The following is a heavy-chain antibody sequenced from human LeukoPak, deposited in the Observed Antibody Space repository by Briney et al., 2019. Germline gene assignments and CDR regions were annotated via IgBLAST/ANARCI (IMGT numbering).Heavy chain of an antibody. CDR1: GGSITSSSYY. Sequence: PSETLSLTCTVSGGSITSSSYYWGWIRQPPGKGLEWIGSIYYSGSTYYNPSLKSRVTISVDTSKNQFSLKLSSVTAADTAVYYCAREDHDYGGNPGYFDYWGQGTLVTVSS. J-gene: IGHJ4*02. D-gene: IGHD4-23*01. CDR3: AREDHDYGGNPGYFDY. V-gene: IGHV4-39*07. CDR2: IYYSGST.